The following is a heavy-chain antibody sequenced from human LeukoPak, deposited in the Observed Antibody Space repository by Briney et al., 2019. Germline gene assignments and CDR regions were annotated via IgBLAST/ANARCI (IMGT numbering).Heavy chain of an antibody. CDR2: IYYIGST. Sequence: SETLSLTCTVSGGSIRTYYWSWIRQSPGKGLEWIGSIYYIGSTKYNPSLKSRVTISADTSKNQFSLKLTSVTAADTAVYFCARVVAAASYYFDYWGQGTLVTVSS. CDR1: GGSIRTYY. V-gene: IGHV4-59*01. D-gene: IGHD6-13*01. CDR3: ARVVAAASYYFDY. J-gene: IGHJ4*02.